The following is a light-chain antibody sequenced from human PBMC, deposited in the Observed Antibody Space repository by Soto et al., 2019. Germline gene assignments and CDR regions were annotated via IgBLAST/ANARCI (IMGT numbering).Light chain of an antibody. J-gene: IGKJ1*01. Sequence: VLTQTPLSSPVTLGQPASISCRSSQSLVYSDGNTYLSWLQQRPGQPPRLLIYQVSNRFSGVPDRLSGSEAGTDFKLKISRVEAEDVGVYSCIQFSHFPRTFGQGTKVDIK. CDR3: IQFSHFPRT. CDR1: QSLVYSDGNTY. V-gene: IGKV2-24*01. CDR2: QVS.